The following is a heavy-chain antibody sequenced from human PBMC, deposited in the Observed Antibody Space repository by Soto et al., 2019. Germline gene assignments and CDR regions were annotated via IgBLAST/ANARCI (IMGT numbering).Heavy chain of an antibody. CDR3: ARDSGLDV. CDR2: INNDGSST. Sequence: GGSLRLSCAASGFTFSSYWMYWVRQAPGKGLAWVSHINNDGSSTWYADSVKGRFTISRDNAGNTLYLQMNSLKADDTGVYYCARDSGLDVWSQGTPVTVSS. CDR1: GFTFSSYW. J-gene: IGHJ6*02. V-gene: IGHV3-74*01.